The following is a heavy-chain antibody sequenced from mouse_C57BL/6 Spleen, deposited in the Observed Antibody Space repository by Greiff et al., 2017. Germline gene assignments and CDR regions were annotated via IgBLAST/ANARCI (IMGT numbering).Heavy chain of an antibody. Sequence: QVQLQQPGAELVKPGASVKLSCKASGYTFTSYWMHWVKQRPGQGLEWIGMIHPTGGSTNYNEKFKSKATLTVDKSSSTAYMQLSSLTSEDSAGNYCARCGTGFHAMDYWGQGTSVTVSA. CDR3: ARCGTGFHAMDY. D-gene: IGHD4-1*01. CDR1: GYTFTSYW. CDR2: IHPTGGST. V-gene: IGHV1-64*01. J-gene: IGHJ4*01.